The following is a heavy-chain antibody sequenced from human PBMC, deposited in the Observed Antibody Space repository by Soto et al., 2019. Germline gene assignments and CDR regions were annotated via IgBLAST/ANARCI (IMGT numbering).Heavy chain of an antibody. J-gene: IGHJ4*02. CDR2: IIPIFGTA. CDR3: ARLSAINYYGSGSYSSYFDY. V-gene: IGHV1-69*12. Sequence: QVQLVQSGAEVKKPGSSVKVSCKASGGTFSSYAISWVRQAPGQGLEWMGGIIPIFGTANYAQKFQGRVTIPADESTSTAYMELSSLRSEDTAVYYCARLSAINYYGSGSYSSYFDYWGQGTLVTVSS. D-gene: IGHD3-10*01. CDR1: GGTFSSYA.